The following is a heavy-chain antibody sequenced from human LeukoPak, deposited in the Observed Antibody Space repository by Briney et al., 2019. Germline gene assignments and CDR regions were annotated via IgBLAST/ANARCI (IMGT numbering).Heavy chain of an antibody. CDR2: IKQDGSEK. V-gene: IGHV3-7*01. Sequence: GGSLRLSCAASGFTFSTYWMSWVRQAPGKGLEWVGNIKQDGSEKYYVDSVKGRFTISRDNAKNSLYLQMNSLRAEDTAVYYCARDAGNSSGWYGPWRSDYYMDVWGKGTTVTVSS. J-gene: IGHJ6*03. CDR3: ARDAGNSSGWYGPWRSDYYMDV. D-gene: IGHD6-19*01. CDR1: GFTFSTYW.